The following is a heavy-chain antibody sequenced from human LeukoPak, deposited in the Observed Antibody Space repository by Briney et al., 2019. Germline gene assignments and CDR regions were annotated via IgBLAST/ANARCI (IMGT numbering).Heavy chain of an antibody. CDR1: GGSISSYY. Sequence: SETLSLTCTVSGGSISSYYWSWIRQPPGKGLEWIGYIYYSGSTNYNPSLKSRVTISVDTSKNQFSLKLSSVTAADTAVYYCASLPWGVRGVIIQDFDYWGQGTLVTVSS. D-gene: IGHD3-10*01. J-gene: IGHJ4*02. CDR2: IYYSGST. CDR3: ASLPWGVRGVIIQDFDY. V-gene: IGHV4-59*12.